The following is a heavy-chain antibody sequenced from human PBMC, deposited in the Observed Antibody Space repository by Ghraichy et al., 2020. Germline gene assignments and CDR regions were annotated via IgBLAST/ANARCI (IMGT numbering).Heavy chain of an antibody. CDR1: GDSVSSNSAA. CDR2: TYYRSKWYS. J-gene: IGHJ1*01. Sequence: SQTLSLTCAISGDSVSSNSAAWNWVRHSPSRGLEWLGRTYYRSKWYSGYEVSVKSRITIRQETSKNQFSLQLNSVSPEDTAVYYCARGPGYFQHWGQGTLVNV. CDR3: ARGPGYFQH. V-gene: IGHV6-1*01.